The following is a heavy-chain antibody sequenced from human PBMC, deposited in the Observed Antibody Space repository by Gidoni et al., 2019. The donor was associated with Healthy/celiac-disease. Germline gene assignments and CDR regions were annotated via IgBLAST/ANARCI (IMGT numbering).Heavy chain of an antibody. V-gene: IGHV4-31*01. Sequence: QVQLQESCPGLVKTSQTLSLTCTVSGGSISSGGYYWSWIRQHPGKGLEWIGYIYYSGSTYYNPSLKSLVTISVDTSKNQFSLKLSSVTAADTAVYYCARCSVRNKGDAFDIWGQGTMVTVSS. CDR1: GGSISSGGYY. CDR2: IYYSGST. CDR3: ARCSVRNKGDAFDI. J-gene: IGHJ3*02.